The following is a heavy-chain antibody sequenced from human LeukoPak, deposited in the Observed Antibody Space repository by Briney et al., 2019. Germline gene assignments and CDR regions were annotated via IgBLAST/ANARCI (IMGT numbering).Heavy chain of an antibody. CDR2: INPSGGST. J-gene: IGHJ3*02. D-gene: IGHD3-22*01. V-gene: IGHV1-46*01. Sequence: ASVKVSCKASGYTFTNYYIHWVRQAPGQGLEWMGVINPSGGSTSYAQKFQGRVTMTRDTSTSTVYMELSSLRSEDTAVYYCARTRNGDSSGGDAFDIWGQGTMVTVSS. CDR1: GYTFTNYY. CDR3: ARTRNGDSSGGDAFDI.